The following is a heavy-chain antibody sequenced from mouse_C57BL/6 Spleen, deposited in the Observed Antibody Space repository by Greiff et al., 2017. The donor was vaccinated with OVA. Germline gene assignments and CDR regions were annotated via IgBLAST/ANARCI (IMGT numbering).Heavy chain of an antibody. CDR1: GYTFTDYY. CDR3: ARKGATTGPYYFDY. Sequence: EVQLQQSGPVLVKPGASVKMSCKASGYTFTDYYMNWVKQSHGKSLEWIGVINPYNGGTSYNQKLKGKATLTVDKSSSTAYMELNSLTSEDSAVYYCARKGATTGPYYFDYWGQGTTLTVSS. V-gene: IGHV1-19*01. CDR2: INPYNGGT. D-gene: IGHD2-12*01. J-gene: IGHJ2*01.